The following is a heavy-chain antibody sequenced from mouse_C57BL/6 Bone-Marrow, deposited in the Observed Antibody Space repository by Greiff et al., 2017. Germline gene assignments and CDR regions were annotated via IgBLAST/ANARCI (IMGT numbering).Heavy chain of an antibody. D-gene: IGHD2-3*01. CDR1: GYTFTDYE. Sequence: VQLQQSGAELVRPGASVTLSCKASGYTFTDYEMHWVKQTPVHGLEWIGAIDPETGGTAYNQKFKGKAILTADKSSSTAYMELRSLTSEDSAVYYSTRPGWAYFGYWGQGTTLTVSS. V-gene: IGHV1-15*01. J-gene: IGHJ2*01. CDR2: IDPETGGT. CDR3: TRPGWAYFGY.